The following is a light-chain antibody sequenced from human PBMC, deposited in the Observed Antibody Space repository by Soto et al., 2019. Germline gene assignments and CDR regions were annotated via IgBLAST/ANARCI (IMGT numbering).Light chain of an antibody. J-gene: IGKJ5*01. CDR2: GAS. V-gene: IGKV3-20*01. CDR1: QSVSSSY. Sequence: EIGLTQSTGTLSLSPGGRATLSCRASQSVSSSYLAWYQQKPGQAPRLLIYGASDRATGIPDRFGGSGSGKDFTLTITRLEPEDFAVYYCQQYGRSPGITFGQGTRLEIK. CDR3: QQYGRSPGIT.